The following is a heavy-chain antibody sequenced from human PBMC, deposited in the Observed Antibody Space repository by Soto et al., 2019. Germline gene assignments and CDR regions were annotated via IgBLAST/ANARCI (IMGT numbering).Heavy chain of an antibody. CDR3: ARDGTLYDSSGYYYLY. CDR1: GGTFSRYA. J-gene: IGHJ4*02. CDR2: IIPMFGKA. Sequence: ASVKVSCKASGGTFSRYAISWVRQAPGQGLEWMGGIIPMFGKANYAQKFQGRVTITADESTSTGYMELRSLRSEDTAVYYCARDGTLYDSSGYYYLYWGQGTLVTVSS. D-gene: IGHD3-22*01. V-gene: IGHV1-69*13.